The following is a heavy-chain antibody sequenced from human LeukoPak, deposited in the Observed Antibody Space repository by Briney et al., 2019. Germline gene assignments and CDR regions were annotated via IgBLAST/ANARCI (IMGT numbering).Heavy chain of an antibody. D-gene: IGHD6-19*01. V-gene: IGHV3-21*01. CDR3: AADSPLIAVAGKELDY. Sequence: PGGSLRLSCAASGFTFSSYSMNWVRQAPGKGLEWVSSISSSSYIYYADSVKGRFTISRDNAKNSLYLQMNSLRAEDTAVYYCAADSPLIAVAGKELDYWGQGTLVTVSS. CDR1: GFTFSSYS. CDR2: ISSSSYI. J-gene: IGHJ4*02.